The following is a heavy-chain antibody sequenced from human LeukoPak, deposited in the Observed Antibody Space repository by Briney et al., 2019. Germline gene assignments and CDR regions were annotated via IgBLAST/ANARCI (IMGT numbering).Heavy chain of an antibody. Sequence: ASVKASCKASGGTFSSYAISWVRQAPGQGLEWMGGIIPIFGTANYAQKFQGRVTITADESTSTAYMELSSLRSEDTAVYYCARVFGFARYYFDYWGQGTLVTVSS. CDR3: ARVFGFARYYFDY. J-gene: IGHJ4*02. V-gene: IGHV1-69*13. D-gene: IGHD3-10*01. CDR2: IIPIFGTA. CDR1: GGTFSSYA.